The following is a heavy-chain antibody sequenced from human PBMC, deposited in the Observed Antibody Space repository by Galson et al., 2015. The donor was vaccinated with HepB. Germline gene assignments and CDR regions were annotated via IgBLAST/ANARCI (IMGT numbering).Heavy chain of an antibody. CDR1: GFTFSSYA. D-gene: IGHD1-26*01. CDR3: VKDLLVGANALSNDFDY. J-gene: IGHJ4*02. Sequence: SLRLSCAASGFTFSSYAMHWVRQAPGKGLEYVSAISSNGGSTYYADSVKGRFTISRDNSKNTLYLQMSSLRAEDTAVYYCVKDLLVGANALSNDFDYWGQGTLVTVSS. CDR2: ISSNGGST. V-gene: IGHV3-64D*06.